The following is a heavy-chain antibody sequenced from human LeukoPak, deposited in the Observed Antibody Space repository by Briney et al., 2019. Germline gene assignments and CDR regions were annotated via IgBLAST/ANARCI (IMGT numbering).Heavy chain of an antibody. CDR2: IYYSGST. V-gene: IGHV4-39*01. CDR3: EMTTGRYDSSGYLGAFDI. CDR1: GGSISSSSYY. J-gene: IGHJ3*02. D-gene: IGHD3-22*01. Sequence: SETLSLTCTVSGGSISSSSYYWGWIRQPPGKGLEWIVSIYYSGSTYYNPSLKSRVTISVDTSKNQFSLKLSSVTAADTAVYYCEMTTGRYDSSGYLGAFDIWGQGTMVTVSS.